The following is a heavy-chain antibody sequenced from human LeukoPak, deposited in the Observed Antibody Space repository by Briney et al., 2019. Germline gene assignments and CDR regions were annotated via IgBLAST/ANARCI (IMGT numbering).Heavy chain of an antibody. CDR3: ARNPTKPDAFDI. D-gene: IGHD1-26*01. Sequence: PGGSLRLSCAAFGFTFSSYAMHWVRQAPGKGLEWVAVISYDGSNKYYADSVKGRFTISRDNSKNTLYLQMNSLRAEDTAVYYCARNPTKPDAFDIWGQGTMVTVSS. J-gene: IGHJ3*02. CDR2: ISYDGSNK. V-gene: IGHV3-30-3*01. CDR1: GFTFSSYA.